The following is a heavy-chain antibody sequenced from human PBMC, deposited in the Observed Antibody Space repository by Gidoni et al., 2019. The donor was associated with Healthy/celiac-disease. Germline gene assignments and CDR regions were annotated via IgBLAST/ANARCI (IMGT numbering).Heavy chain of an antibody. J-gene: IGHJ4*02. CDR3: ARDGGSGSYWGYYFDY. D-gene: IGHD3-10*01. CDR1: GFTFSSYW. Sequence: EVQLVESGGGLVQPGGSLRLSCAASGFTFSSYWMHWVRQAPGKWLVWVARINSDGSSTSYADSVKGRFTISRDNAKNTLYLQMNSLRAEDTAVYYCARDGGSGSYWGYYFDYWGQGTLVTVSS. CDR2: INSDGSST. V-gene: IGHV3-74*01.